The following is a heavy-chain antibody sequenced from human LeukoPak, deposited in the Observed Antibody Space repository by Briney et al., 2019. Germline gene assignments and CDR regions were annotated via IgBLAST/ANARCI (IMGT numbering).Heavy chain of an antibody. D-gene: IGHD6-19*01. V-gene: IGHV3-23*01. J-gene: IGHJ4*02. CDR3: AKVSEQWLVRDSFDY. CDR1: GFTFSSYA. CDR2: ISGSGGST. Sequence: GGSLRLSCAASGFTFSSYAMSWVRQAPGKGLEWVSAISGSGGSTYYADSVKGRFTISRDNSKNTLYLQMNSLRAEDTAIYYCAKVSEQWLVRDSFDYWGQRTLVTVSS.